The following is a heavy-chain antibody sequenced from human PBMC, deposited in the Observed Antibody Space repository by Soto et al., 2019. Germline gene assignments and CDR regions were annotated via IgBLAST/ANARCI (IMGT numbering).Heavy chain of an antibody. CDR2: IYYSGST. V-gene: IGHV4-59*08. D-gene: IGHD4-17*01. Sequence: SETLSLTCTVSGGSISSYYWSWIRQPPGKGLEWIGYIYYSGSTNYNPSLKSRVTISVDTSKNQFSLKLSSVTAADTAVYYCARRYGDYFDYWGQGTLVTVSS. CDR1: GGSISSYY. CDR3: ARRYGDYFDY. J-gene: IGHJ4*02.